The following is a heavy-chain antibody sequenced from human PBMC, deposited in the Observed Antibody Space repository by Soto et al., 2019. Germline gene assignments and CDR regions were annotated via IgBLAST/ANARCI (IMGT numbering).Heavy chain of an antibody. J-gene: IGHJ4*02. CDR2: IYHAGST. CDR1: GGSITNSNW. V-gene: IGHV4-4*02. CDR3: ARGPPIVGNTTPLDS. Sequence: SETLSLTCCVAGGSITNSNWWTWVRLPPAKGLEWIGDIYHAGSTKYNPSLERRVTISVDTSKNQFALTLTSVTAADTAVYFCARGPPIVGNTTPLDSWGRGTLVTVSS. D-gene: IGHD1-26*01.